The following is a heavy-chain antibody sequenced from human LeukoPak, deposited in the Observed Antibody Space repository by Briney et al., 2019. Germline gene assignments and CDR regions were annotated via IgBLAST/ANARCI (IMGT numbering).Heavy chain of an antibody. D-gene: IGHD3-3*01. J-gene: IGHJ4*02. CDR1: GGSIRSYY. CDR3: ARSYDTNFDY. Sequence: PSETLSLTCTVSGGSIRSYYWSWIRQPPGKGLEWIGYIYFSWSTSYNPSLKSRVTISVDRSKNQFSLKLSSVAAADTAVYYCARSYDTNFDYWGQGTLVTVSS. V-gene: IGHV4-59*01. CDR2: IYFSWST.